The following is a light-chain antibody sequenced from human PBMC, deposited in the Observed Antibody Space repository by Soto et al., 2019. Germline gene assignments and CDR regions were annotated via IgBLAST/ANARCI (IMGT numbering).Light chain of an antibody. V-gene: IGLV2-8*01. CDR1: SSDIGAYIY. CDR3: SSYAGSNNFV. Sequence: CALSQPASACVSPGHSVTISCTGTSSDIGAYIYVSWYQQHPGKAPKLMISEVSRRPSGVPERFSGSKSGNTASLTVSGLQADDEAHYYCSSYAGSNNFVFGTGTKVTVL. J-gene: IGLJ1*01. CDR2: EVS.